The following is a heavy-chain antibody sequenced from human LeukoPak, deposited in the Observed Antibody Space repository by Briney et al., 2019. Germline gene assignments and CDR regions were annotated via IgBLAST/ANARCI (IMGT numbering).Heavy chain of an antibody. D-gene: IGHD6-13*01. CDR1: GYTFTSYG. CDR3: ARDKGSSSWSNWFDP. CDR2: ISAYNGNT. Sequence: GASVKVSCKASGYTFTSYGISWVRQAPGQGLEWMGWISAYNGNTNYAQKLQGRVTMTTDTSTSTAYMGLRSLRSDDTAVYYCARDKGSSSWSNWFDPWGQGTLVTVSS. J-gene: IGHJ5*02. V-gene: IGHV1-18*01.